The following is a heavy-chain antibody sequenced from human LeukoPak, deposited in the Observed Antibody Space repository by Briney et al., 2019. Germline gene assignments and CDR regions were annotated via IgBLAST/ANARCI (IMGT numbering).Heavy chain of an antibody. V-gene: IGHV4-39*01. CDR3: ARMGARRSEQLVRNAY. D-gene: IGHD6-13*01. CDR1: GGSISSSSYY. J-gene: IGHJ4*02. CDR2: IYYSGST. Sequence: SETLSLTCTLSGGSISSSSYYWGWIRQPPGKRLEWIGSIYYSGSTYYNPSLKSRVTISVDTSKNQFSLKLSSVSAADTAVYYCARMGARRSEQLVRNAYWGQGTLVTVSS.